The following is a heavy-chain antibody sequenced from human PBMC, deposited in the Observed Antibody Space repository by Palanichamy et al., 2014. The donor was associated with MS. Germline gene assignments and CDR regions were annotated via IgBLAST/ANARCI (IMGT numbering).Heavy chain of an antibody. CDR2: IIPIFGTA. CDR3: ARSLRHGDNSRYYYGMDV. CDR1: GGTFSSYA. D-gene: IGHD4-23*01. J-gene: IGHJ6*02. V-gene: IGHV1-69*01. Sequence: QVQLVQSGAEVKKPGSSVKVSCKASGGTFSSYAISWVRQAPGQGLEWMGGIIPIFGTANYAQKFQGRVTITADESTSTAYMELSSLRSEDTAVYYCARSLRHGDNSRYYYGMDVWGQGTTVTVSS.